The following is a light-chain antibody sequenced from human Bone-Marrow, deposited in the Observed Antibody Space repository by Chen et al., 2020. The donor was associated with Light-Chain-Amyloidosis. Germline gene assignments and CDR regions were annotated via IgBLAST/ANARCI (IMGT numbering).Light chain of an antibody. Sequence: SYVLTQPSSVSVAPGQKATIACGGKHIGSTSVHWYQQTPGQAPLLVVYDDSDRPSGIPERLSGANSGNTATLTISRVEAGDEADYYCQVWDRSSDRPVFGGGTKLTVL. CDR2: DDS. CDR1: HIGSTS. J-gene: IGLJ3*02. CDR3: QVWDRSSDRPV. V-gene: IGLV3-21*02.